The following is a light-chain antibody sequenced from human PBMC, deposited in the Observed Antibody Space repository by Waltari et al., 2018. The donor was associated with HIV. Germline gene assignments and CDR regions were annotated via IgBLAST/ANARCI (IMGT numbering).Light chain of an antibody. CDR2: LGC. CDR3: MQALQTPLT. J-gene: IGKJ4*01. CDR1: QSLLYSNGYHY. V-gene: IGKV2-28*01. Sequence: DIVMTQSPLSLPVTPGEPASIHCRSSQSLLYSNGYHYLEWYLQQPGQSPQLLIYLGCNRASGVPDRFSGSGSGTDFTLKISRVEAEDVGVYYCMQALQTPLTFGGGTKVEIK.